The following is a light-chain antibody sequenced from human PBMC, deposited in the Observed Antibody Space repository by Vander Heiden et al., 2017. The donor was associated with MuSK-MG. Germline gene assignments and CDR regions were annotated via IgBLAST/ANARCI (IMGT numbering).Light chain of an antibody. J-gene: IGKJ4*01. V-gene: IGKV2-28*01. CDR1: QSLLHNNGYNY. CDR2: LGS. CDR3: MQALQTPLT. Sequence: DIVLTQSPRSLPVTPGEPASISCRSSQSLLHNNGYNYLNWYLQKPGQSPQLLIYLGSNRASGVPDRFSGSGSGTDFTLQISRVEAEDVGIYYCMQALQTPLTFGGGTKVEIK.